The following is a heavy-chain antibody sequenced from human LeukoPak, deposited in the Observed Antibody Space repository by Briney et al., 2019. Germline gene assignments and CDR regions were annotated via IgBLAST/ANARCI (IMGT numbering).Heavy chain of an antibody. D-gene: IGHD3-3*01. CDR1: GYTFTSYD. Sequence: ASVKVSCKASGYTFTSYDINWVRQATGQGLEWMGWMNPNSGNTGYAQKFQGRVTMTRNTSISTAYMELSSLRSEDTAVYYCASTPPRHGQGDYDFWSGYYWGLGDYYYYGMDVWGQGTRSPSP. V-gene: IGHV1-8*01. J-gene: IGHJ6*02. CDR2: MNPNSGNT. CDR3: ASTPPRHGQGDYDFWSGYYWGLGDYYYYGMDV.